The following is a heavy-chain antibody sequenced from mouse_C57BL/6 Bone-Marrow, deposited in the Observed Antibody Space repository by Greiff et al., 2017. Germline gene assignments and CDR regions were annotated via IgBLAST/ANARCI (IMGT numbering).Heavy chain of an antibody. D-gene: IGHD2-3*01. CDR1: GYAFTNYL. Sequence: QVQLQQSGAELVRPGTSVKVSCKASGYAFTNYLIEWVKQRPGQGLEWIGVINPGSGGTNYNEKFKGKATLTADKSSSTDYMQLSSLTSEDSAVYFCARGAYDGYYFDYWRQGTTLTVSS. V-gene: IGHV1-54*01. J-gene: IGHJ2*01. CDR2: INPGSGGT. CDR3: ARGAYDGYYFDY.